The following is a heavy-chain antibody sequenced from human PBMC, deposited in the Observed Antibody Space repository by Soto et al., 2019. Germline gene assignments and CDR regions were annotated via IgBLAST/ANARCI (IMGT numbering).Heavy chain of an antibody. CDR2: INHSGRV. CDR3: STRAYDTNGYYRFDP. J-gene: IGHJ5*01. Sequence: SETLSLTCAVYGGSLSGHSWTWIRQSPGKGLEWIGDINHSGRVNYSPSLKSRVTISLDTSKNQFSLTLSAVTAADTAMYYCSTRAYDTNGYYRFDPWGQGTLVTVSS. CDR1: GGSLSGHS. V-gene: IGHV4-34*01. D-gene: IGHD3-22*01.